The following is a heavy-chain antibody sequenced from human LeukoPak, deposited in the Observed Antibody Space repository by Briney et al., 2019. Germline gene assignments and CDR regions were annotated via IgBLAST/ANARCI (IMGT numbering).Heavy chain of an antibody. CDR3: ARADIVLMVYAEGNWFDP. Sequence: GGSLRLSCAASGFTFSSYSMNWVRQAPGKGLEWVSSISSSSSYIYYADSVKGRFTISRDNAKNSLYLQMNSLRAEDTAVYYCARADIVLMVYAEGNWFDPWGQGTLVTVSS. CDR1: GFTFSSYS. CDR2: ISSSSSYI. D-gene: IGHD2-8*01. V-gene: IGHV3-21*01. J-gene: IGHJ5*02.